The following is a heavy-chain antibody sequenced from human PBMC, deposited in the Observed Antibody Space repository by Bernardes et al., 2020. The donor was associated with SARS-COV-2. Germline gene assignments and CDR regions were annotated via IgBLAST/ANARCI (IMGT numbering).Heavy chain of an antibody. J-gene: IGHJ4*02. D-gene: IGHD1-7*01. V-gene: IGHV3-21*01. CDR1: AFIFSSYA. Sequence: GGSLRLSCAASAFIFSSYAMSWVRQAPGKGLEWVSSITSSSSYKYYADSVKGRFTISRDNTKNSLYLQMNSLRAEDTAVYFCARESDWNYVFDYWGQGTLVTVSS. CDR3: ARESDWNYVFDY. CDR2: ITSSSSYK.